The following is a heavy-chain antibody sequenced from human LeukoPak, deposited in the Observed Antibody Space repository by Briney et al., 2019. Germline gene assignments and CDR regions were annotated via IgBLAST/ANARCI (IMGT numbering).Heavy chain of an antibody. D-gene: IGHD3-16*01. V-gene: IGHV3-15*01. CDR1: GFTFSNAP. CDR2: IKRKTDGGTI. Sequence: PGGSLRLSCAASGFTFSNAPMNWVRQAPGKGLEWVGRIKRKTDGGTIDYAAPVKGRFTTSRDDSKTTLYLQMNSLKTEDTAVYYCITGANWGQGTLVTVSS. J-gene: IGHJ4*02. CDR3: ITGAN.